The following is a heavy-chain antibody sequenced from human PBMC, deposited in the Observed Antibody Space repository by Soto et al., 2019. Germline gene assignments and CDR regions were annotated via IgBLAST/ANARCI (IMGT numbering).Heavy chain of an antibody. D-gene: IGHD3-22*01. CDR1: ISSTSYY. CDR2: IYYSGST. CDR3: ASGDYYDSSGYFFDY. V-gene: IGHV4-39*01. Sequence: ISSTSYYXGXXRXXXGKGLEWIGSIYYSGSTYYNPSLKSRVTISVDTSKNQFSLKLNSVTAADTAVYYCASGDYYDSSGYFFDYWGQGTLVTVSS. J-gene: IGHJ4*02.